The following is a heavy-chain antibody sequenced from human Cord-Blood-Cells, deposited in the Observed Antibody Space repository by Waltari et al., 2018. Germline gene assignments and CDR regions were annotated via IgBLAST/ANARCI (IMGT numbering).Heavy chain of an antibody. CDR2: IYSGGST. V-gene: IGHV3-66*01. CDR3: ARDRGYYDFWSGYDY. J-gene: IGHJ4*02. Sequence: EVQLVEAGGGLVQPGGSLRLSCAASGFTVSSNYMRWVRQAPGKGLEWVSVIYSGGSTYYADSVKGRFTISRDNSKNTLYLQMNSLRAEDTAVYYCARDRGYYDFWSGYDYWGQGTLVTVSS. D-gene: IGHD3-3*01. CDR1: GFTVSSNY.